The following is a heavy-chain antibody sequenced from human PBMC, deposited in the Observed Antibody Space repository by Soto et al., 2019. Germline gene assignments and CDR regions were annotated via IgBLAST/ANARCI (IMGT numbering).Heavy chain of an antibody. CDR3: AREVTMQIYYFDS. CDR1: GGSISTGPYF. D-gene: IGHD2-2*01. V-gene: IGHV4-30-4*01. Sequence: LSVTCPVSGGSISTGPYFGSWIRRPPGKGLEWIGYVDYSGSTYYNPSLESRLTMSVNTSQNHFSLQLSSVTAADTAVYFCAREVTMQIYYFDSWGQGTLVTVYS. CDR2: VDYSGST. J-gene: IGHJ4*02.